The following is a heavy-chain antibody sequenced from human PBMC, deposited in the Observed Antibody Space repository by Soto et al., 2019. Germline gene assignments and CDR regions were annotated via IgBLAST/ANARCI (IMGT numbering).Heavy chain of an antibody. CDR2: ISYRVDT. CDR3: ARVAGVAYCGGDCYHFDY. D-gene: IGHD2-21*02. V-gene: IGHV4-30-4*01. CDR1: GDSFSSDDYY. J-gene: IGHJ4*02. Sequence: QVQLQESGPGLVKPSQTLSLTCTVSGDSFSSDDYYWSWIRQPPGKGLEWIGYISYRVDTYYSPSLKGRVTMSIDTSKNQFSLNVSSVTAADTAVYYCARVAGVAYCGGDCYHFDYWGQGTLVTVSS.